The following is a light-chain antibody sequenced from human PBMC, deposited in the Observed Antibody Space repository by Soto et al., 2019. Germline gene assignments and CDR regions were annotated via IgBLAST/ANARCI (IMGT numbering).Light chain of an antibody. CDR1: SSDVGSYNL. J-gene: IGLJ1*01. CDR2: EGS. Sequence: QSVLTQPASVSGSPGQSITISCTGTSSDVGSYNLVSWYQQHPGKAPKLMIYEGSKRPSGVSNRFSGSKSGNTASLTISGLPAEDDADYYCCSYAGSSTFYVFGTGTKLTVL. V-gene: IGLV2-23*01. CDR3: CSYAGSSTFYV.